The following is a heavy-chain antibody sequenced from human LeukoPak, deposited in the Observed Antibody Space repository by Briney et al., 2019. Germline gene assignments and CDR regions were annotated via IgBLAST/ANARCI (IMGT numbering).Heavy chain of an antibody. D-gene: IGHD3-10*01. Sequence: PGGSLRLSCAASGFTFSSYGMSWVRQAPGKGLEWVSAISGSGGSTYYADSVKGRFTISRDNSKNTLYLQMNSLRAEDTAVYYCANYYGSGKSNWFDPWGQGTLVTVSS. V-gene: IGHV3-23*01. J-gene: IGHJ5*02. CDR2: ISGSGGST. CDR3: ANYYGSGKSNWFDP. CDR1: GFTFSSYG.